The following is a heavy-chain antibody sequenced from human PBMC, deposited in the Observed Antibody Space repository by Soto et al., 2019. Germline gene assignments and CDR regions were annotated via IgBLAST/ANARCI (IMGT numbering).Heavy chain of an antibody. CDR3: ACTYRERIEYRSSSRAPTPFDY. Sequence: PGGSLRLSGAASVFTFSSDAMSSFRQTPGKGLEWVSAISGSGGSTYYADSVKGRFTISRDNSKNTLYLQMNSLRAEDTAVYYCACTYRERIEYRSSSRAPTPFDYWGQGTLVTVS. CDR1: VFTFSSDA. CDR2: ISGSGGST. J-gene: IGHJ4*02. D-gene: IGHD6-6*01. V-gene: IGHV3-23*01.